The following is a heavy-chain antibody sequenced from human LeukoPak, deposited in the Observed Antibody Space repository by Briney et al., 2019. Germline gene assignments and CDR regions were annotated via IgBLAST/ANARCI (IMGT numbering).Heavy chain of an antibody. Sequence: PGGSLRLSCAASGFTFSSYAMSWVRQAPGKGLEWVSAISGSGGSTYYADSVKGRFTISRDNSKNTLYLHMNSLRAEDTAVYYCAKGSRRAMVVVPAAPFDDWAQGTLVTVSS. CDR3: AKGSRRAMVVVPAAPFDD. D-gene: IGHD2-2*01. V-gene: IGHV3-23*01. CDR1: GFTFSSYA. CDR2: ISGSGGST. J-gene: IGHJ4*02.